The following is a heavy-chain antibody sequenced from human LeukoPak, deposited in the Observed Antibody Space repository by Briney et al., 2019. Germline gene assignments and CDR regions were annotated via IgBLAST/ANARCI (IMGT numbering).Heavy chain of an antibody. D-gene: IGHD2-8*01. CDR1: GFTISSYW. V-gene: IGHV3-7*01. CDR2: IKQDGSEK. CDR3: ATRYCTIPACRASSYHCMDN. J-gene: IGHJ6*03. Sequence: GGSLRLSCAASGFTISSYWVNWVRQAAGEGLEWVANIKQDGSEKKYVDSVKGRFTVSRDNAKNSLCLQLNSLGAEDTAVYYCATRYCTIPACRASSYHCMDNWGKGTTVTVSS.